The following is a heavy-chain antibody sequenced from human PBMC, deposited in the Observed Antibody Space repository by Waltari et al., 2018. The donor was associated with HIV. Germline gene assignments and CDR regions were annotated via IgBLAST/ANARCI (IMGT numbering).Heavy chain of an antibody. J-gene: IGHJ1*01. CDR2: ITAYNGNT. CDR1: GSTFTSYG. Sequence: VQSEREMKPPGASVKVSCKPHGSTFTSYGISWLRLAPGQGCEWLGWITAYNGNTNYAPKFRGRVTLTTDTSTSTAYMELRGLRHEDTAIYYCARDKGASDTYKAEYFQHWGRGTLVSVSA. V-gene: IGHV1-18*01. D-gene: IGHD1-20*01. CDR3: ARDKGASDTYKAEYFQH.